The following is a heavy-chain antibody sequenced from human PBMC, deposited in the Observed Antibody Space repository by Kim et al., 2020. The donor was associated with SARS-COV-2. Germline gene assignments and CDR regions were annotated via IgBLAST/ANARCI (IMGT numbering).Heavy chain of an antibody. CDR1: GFTFSAYD. Sequence: GGSLRLSCATAGFTFSAYDMNWVRQAPGKGREWLSCMIKRRTPIYYADSVKGRFTISRDNAKKSLFLQMNSLRDEDTALYYCVRDRMGGAFDMWGQGTMVTVSS. CDR3: VRDRMGGAFDM. V-gene: IGHV3-48*02. CDR2: MIKRRTPI. D-gene: IGHD3-16*01. J-gene: IGHJ3*02.